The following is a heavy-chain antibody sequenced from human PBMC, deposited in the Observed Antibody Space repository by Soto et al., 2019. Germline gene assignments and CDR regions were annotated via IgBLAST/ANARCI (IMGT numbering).Heavy chain of an antibody. Sequence: GGSMRLSCAASGFTFSSYGMHWVRQAPGKGLEWVAVISYDGSNKYYADSVKGRFTISRDNSKNTLYLQMNSLRPEDTAVYYCAKDSGIEWELLDYWGQGTLVTVSS. CDR3: AKDSGIEWELLDY. D-gene: IGHD1-26*01. CDR2: ISYDGSNK. CDR1: GFTFSSYG. J-gene: IGHJ4*02. V-gene: IGHV3-30*18.